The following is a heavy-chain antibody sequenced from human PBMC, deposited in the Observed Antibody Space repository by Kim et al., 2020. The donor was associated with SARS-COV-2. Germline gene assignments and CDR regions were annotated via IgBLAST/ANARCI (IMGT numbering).Heavy chain of an antibody. D-gene: IGHD6-13*01. CDR3: ARRGSWLLRGGYWFDP. Sequence: GESLKISCKGSGYSFTSYWIGWVRQMPGKGLEWMGIIYPGDSDTRYSPSFQGQVTISADKSISTAYLQWSSLKASDTAMYYCARRGSWLLRGGYWFDPWGQGTLVTVSS. V-gene: IGHV5-51*01. CDR2: IYPGDSDT. J-gene: IGHJ5*02. CDR1: GYSFTSYW.